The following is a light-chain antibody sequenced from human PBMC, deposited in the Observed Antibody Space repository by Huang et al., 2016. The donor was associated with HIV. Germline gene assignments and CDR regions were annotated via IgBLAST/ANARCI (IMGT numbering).Light chain of an antibody. V-gene: IGKV2D-29*02. CDR1: QSLLHSDGETY. CDR2: EVS. J-gene: IGKJ4*01. Sequence: DIVMTQTPLSLSVTPGQPASISCKSSQSLLHSDGETYLYWYLHKTGQSPQLLIYEVSNRFSGVPERFSGSGSGTDFTLRISRVEAEDVGVYYCMQRTQRPLTFGGGTKVEIK. CDR3: MQRTQRPLT.